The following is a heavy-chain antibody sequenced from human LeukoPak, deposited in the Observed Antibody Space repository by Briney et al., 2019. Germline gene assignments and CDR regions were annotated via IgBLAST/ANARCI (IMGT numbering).Heavy chain of an antibody. V-gene: IGHV4-34*01. CDR2: INHSGST. CDR3: ASVGPYDFWSGERHYYFVY. J-gene: IGHJ4*02. Sequence: AETLSLTCALYGRSLSGYYWSWIRQPPGKGLEWIGEINHSGSTNYHPSLKSRVTIPVETSKNQFSLKLSAVSAADTAVYYWASVGPYDFWSGERHYYFVYWGQGTLVTVSS. D-gene: IGHD3-3*01. CDR1: GRSLSGYY.